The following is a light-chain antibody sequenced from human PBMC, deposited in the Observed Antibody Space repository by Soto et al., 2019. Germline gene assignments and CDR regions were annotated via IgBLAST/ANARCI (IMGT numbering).Light chain of an antibody. CDR2: KAS. CDR1: QSINNW. V-gene: IGKV1-5*03. Sequence: DLQMTQSPSTLSASVGDRVTITCRASQSINNWLAWYQQKPGKAPKLLISKASNLKSGVPSRFSGTGSGTEFTLTISSQQPDDFASYYCQQYESYPFTFGGGTKVEI. J-gene: IGKJ4*01. CDR3: QQYESYPFT.